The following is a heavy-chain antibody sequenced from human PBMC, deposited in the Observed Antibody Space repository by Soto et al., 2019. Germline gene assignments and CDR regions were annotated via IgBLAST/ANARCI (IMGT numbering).Heavy chain of an antibody. CDR3: TRGSAAPPSLLYFDT. Sequence: SETLSLTCAVSGASMTTGGFSWTWVRQPPGGGLEWIGHVYHRASTQYNPSLKGRVSISVDTSRSLFSLRLTSLTAADTAVYFCTRGSAAPPSLLYFDTWGQGTPVTVSS. J-gene: IGHJ4*02. V-gene: IGHV4-30-2*01. D-gene: IGHD2-15*01. CDR1: GASMTTGGFS. CDR2: VYHRAST.